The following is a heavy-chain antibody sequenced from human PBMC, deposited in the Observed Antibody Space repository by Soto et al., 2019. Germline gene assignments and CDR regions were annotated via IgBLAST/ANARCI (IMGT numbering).Heavy chain of an antibody. CDR2: INAGNGNT. V-gene: IGHV1-3*01. D-gene: IGHD3-3*01. Sequence: QVQLVQSGAEVKKPGASVKVSCKASGYTFTSYAMHWVRQAPGQRLEWMGWINAGNGNTKYSQKFQGRVTITRDTSASTAYMELSSLRSEDTAVYYCAMGYDFWSGYPLNPYYYYGMDVWGQGTTVTVSS. J-gene: IGHJ6*02. CDR1: GYTFTSYA. CDR3: AMGYDFWSGYPLNPYYYYGMDV.